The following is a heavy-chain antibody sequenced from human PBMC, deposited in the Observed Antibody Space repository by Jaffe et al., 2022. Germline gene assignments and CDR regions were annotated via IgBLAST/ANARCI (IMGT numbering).Heavy chain of an antibody. V-gene: IGHV3-48*01. CDR1: GFTFSSYS. CDR3: ARDPMALSLGAPFDI. Sequence: EVQLVESGGGLVQPGGSLRLSCAASGFTFSSYSMNWVRQAPGKGLEWVSYISSSSSTIYYADSVKGRFTISRDNAKNSLYLQMNSLRAEDTAVYYCARDPMALSLGAPFDIWGQGTMVTVSS. D-gene: IGHD2-15*01. J-gene: IGHJ3*02. CDR2: ISSSSSTI.